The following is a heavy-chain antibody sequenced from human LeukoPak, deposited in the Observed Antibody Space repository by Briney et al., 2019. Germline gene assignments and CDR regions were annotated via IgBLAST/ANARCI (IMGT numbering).Heavy chain of an antibody. CDR2: IYYSGSA. J-gene: IGHJ5*02. D-gene: IGHD3-16*02. CDR3: ARGAPRDYIWGSYRYDWFDP. CDR1: GGSISSYY. Sequence: SETLSLTCAVSGGSISSYYCSWIQQPPGKGLECIGNIYYSGSANYNPSVHSRVTISVATYKNQFSLKLSSVTAADTAVYYCARGAPRDYIWGSYRYDWFDPWGQGTLVTVSS. V-gene: IGHV4-59*01.